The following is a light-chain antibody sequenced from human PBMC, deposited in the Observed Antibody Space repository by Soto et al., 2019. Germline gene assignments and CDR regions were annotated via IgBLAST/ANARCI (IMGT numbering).Light chain of an antibody. Sequence: QSSLTQPASVSGSPGQSITISCTGTSSDVGGYNYVSWYQQHPGKAPKTLIYEVSNWPSGVSDRFFGSKSGSTASLTISGLQAEDEADYYCCSYTSSTTLVFGTGTKLTVL. CDR3: CSYTSSTTLV. V-gene: IGLV2-14*01. CDR1: SSDVGGYNY. J-gene: IGLJ1*01. CDR2: EVS.